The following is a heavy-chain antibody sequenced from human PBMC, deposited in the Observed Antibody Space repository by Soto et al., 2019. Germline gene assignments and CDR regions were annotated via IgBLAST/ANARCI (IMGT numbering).Heavy chain of an antibody. D-gene: IGHD3-10*01. J-gene: IGHJ5*02. CDR2: ISAYNGNT. Sequence: ASVKVSSKASGYTFTSYAISWLRHSPGQGLEWMGWISAYNGNTNYAQKLQGRVTMTTDTSTSTAYMELRSLRSNDTAVYYCARVYYYGSGSYPDGFDTWGQGTLVTV. CDR3: ARVYYYGSGSYPDGFDT. CDR1: GYTFTSYA. V-gene: IGHV1-18*01.